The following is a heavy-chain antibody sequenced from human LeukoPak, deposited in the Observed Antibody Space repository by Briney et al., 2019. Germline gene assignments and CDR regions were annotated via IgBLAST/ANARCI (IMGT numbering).Heavy chain of an antibody. CDR1: GFTFSSYA. CDR3: AIGSEWFGWYYFDY. D-gene: IGHD3-10*01. Sequence: PGGSLRLSCAASGFTFSSYAMSWVRQAPGKGLEWVSAISGSGGSTYYADSVKGRFTISRDNSKNTLYLQMNSLRAEDTAVYYCAIGSEWFGWYYFDYWGQGTLVTVSS. J-gene: IGHJ4*02. V-gene: IGHV3-23*01. CDR2: ISGSGGST.